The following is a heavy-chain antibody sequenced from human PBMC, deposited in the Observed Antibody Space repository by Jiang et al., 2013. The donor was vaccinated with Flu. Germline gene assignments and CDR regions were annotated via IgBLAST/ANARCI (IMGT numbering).Heavy chain of an antibody. CDR1: GFSLNTPGMR. Sequence: SGFSLNTPGMRVSWIRQPPGKAPEWLARIDWDDDEFYSPFLRPRLSISKDTSKNQVVLIMTNMEPADTATYYCTRMGVGAIGYWGVDVWGQGTTVTVS. V-gene: IGHV2-70*04. D-gene: IGHD1-26*01. CDR3: TRMGVGAIGYWGVDV. J-gene: IGHJ6*02. CDR2: IDWDDDE.